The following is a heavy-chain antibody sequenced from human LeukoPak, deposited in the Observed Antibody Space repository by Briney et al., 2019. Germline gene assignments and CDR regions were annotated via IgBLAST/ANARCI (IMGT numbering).Heavy chain of an antibody. V-gene: IGHV1-69*04. Sequence: ASVTVSFTASGGTFSIYAISWVRQAPGQGLEWMGRIIPILGIANYAQKFQGRVTITADKSTSTAYMELSSLRSEDTAVYYCARGDYDFWSGSLAPWYFDLWGRGTLVTVSS. CDR2: IIPILGIA. CDR3: ARGDYDFWSGSLAPWYFDL. CDR1: GGTFSIYA. J-gene: IGHJ2*01. D-gene: IGHD3-3*01.